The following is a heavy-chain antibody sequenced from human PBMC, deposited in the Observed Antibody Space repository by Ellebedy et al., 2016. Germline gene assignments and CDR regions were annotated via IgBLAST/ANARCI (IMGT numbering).Heavy chain of an antibody. CDR3: AKGGDGAMGLFDY. V-gene: IGHV3-23*01. J-gene: IGHJ4*02. CDR2: ISGSAIST. Sequence: GESLKISCAASGFIFKNHAMSWVRQAPGKGLEWVSTISGSAISTYYTDSVKGRFTISRDNSKNTLYLQMNSLRAEDTAVYYCAKGGDGAMGLFDYWGQGTLVTVSS. D-gene: IGHD5-18*01. CDR1: GFIFKNHA.